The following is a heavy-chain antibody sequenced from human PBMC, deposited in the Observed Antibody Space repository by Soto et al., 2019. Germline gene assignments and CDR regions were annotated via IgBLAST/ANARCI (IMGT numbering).Heavy chain of an antibody. Sequence: PGGSLRLSCAASGFTFSSYGMHWVRQAPGKGLEWVAVISYDGSNKYYADSVTGRFTISRDNSKNTLYLQMNSLRAEDTAVYYCASQYYYDSSGYIAWGQGTLVTVSS. V-gene: IGHV3-30*03. CDR3: ASQYYYDSSGYIA. J-gene: IGHJ5*02. CDR1: GFTFSSYG. D-gene: IGHD3-22*01. CDR2: ISYDGSNK.